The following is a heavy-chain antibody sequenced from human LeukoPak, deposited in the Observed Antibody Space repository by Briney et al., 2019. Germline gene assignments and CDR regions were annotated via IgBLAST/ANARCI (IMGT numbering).Heavy chain of an antibody. CDR3: ARMGGTTILIDY. D-gene: IGHD1/OR15-1a*01. Sequence: SETLSLTCVVSGYSISTGYYWGWIRQPPGKGLEWIGSTYHSGSTYYNPSLMSRVTISVDTSKNQFSLRLSSETAADTAVYYCARMGGTTILIDYWGQGTLVTVSS. CDR1: GYSISTGYY. CDR2: TYHSGST. J-gene: IGHJ4*02. V-gene: IGHV4-38-2*01.